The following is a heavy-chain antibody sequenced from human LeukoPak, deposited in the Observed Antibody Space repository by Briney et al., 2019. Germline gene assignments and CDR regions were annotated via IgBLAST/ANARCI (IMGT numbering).Heavy chain of an antibody. J-gene: IGHJ4*02. CDR3: ARRDVWMITFGGVIVGSFDY. D-gene: IGHD3-16*02. V-gene: IGHV4-34*01. CDR1: GGSFSGYY. Sequence: ASETLSLTCAVYGGSFSGYYWSWIRQPPGKGLEWIWEINHSGSTNYNPSLKSRVTISVDTSKNQFSLKLSSVTAADTAVYYCARRDVWMITFGGVIVGSFDYWGQGTLVTVSS. CDR2: INHSGST.